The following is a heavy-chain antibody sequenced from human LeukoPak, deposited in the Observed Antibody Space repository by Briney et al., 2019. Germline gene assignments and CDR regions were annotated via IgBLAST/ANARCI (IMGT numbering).Heavy chain of an antibody. CDR2: ISYDGSNK. J-gene: IGHJ5*02. Sequence: SGRSLRLSCAASGFTFSSYAMHWVRQAPGKGLEWVAVISYDGSNKYYADSVKGRFTISSDNSKNTLYLQMNSLRAEDTAVYYCARDDLYCSGGSCYSGWFDPWGQGTLVTVSS. V-gene: IGHV3-30*04. D-gene: IGHD2-15*01. CDR1: GFTFSSYA. CDR3: ARDDLYCSGGSCYSGWFDP.